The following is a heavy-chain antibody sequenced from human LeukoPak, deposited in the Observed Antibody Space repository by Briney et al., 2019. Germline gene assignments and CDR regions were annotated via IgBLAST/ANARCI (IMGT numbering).Heavy chain of an antibody. CDR3: ADSSLGTYYFDY. J-gene: IGHJ4*02. CDR2: IYYSGST. Sequence: PETLSLTCTVPGGSISSSSYYWGWIRQPPGKGLEWIGSIYYSGSTYYNPSLKSRVTISVDTSKNQFSLKLSSVTAADTAVYYCADSSLGTYYFDYWGQGTLVTVSS. D-gene: IGHD6-6*01. CDR1: GGSISSSSYY. V-gene: IGHV4-39*07.